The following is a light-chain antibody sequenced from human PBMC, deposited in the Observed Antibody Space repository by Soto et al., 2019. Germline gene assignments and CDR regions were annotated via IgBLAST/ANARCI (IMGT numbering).Light chain of an antibody. Sequence: DIVMTQSPDSLTVSLGERATINCKSSRIILYSPTNRDYLAWYQQKPGQPPKLLIYWASTRESGVPDRFSGSGSGTDFTLTISSLQAEDVAVYYCHQYYTSVGSFGTGSKVDI. CDR3: HQYYTSVGS. CDR2: WAS. V-gene: IGKV4-1*01. CDR1: RIILYSPTNRDY. J-gene: IGKJ3*01.